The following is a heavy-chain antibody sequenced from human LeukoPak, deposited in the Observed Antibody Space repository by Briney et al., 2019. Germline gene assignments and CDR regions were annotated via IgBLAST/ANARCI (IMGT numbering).Heavy chain of an antibody. CDR1: GGTFSSYA. V-gene: IGHV1-69*05. D-gene: IGHD4-11*01. CDR2: IIPIFGTA. CDR3: ARDGSTVTTESGYYYMDV. J-gene: IGHJ6*03. Sequence: SVQVSCKASGGTFSSYAISWVRQAPGQGLEWMGGIIPIFGTANYAQKFQGRVTITTDESTSTAYMELSSLRSEDTAVYYCARDGSTVTTESGYYYMDVWGKGTTVTVSS.